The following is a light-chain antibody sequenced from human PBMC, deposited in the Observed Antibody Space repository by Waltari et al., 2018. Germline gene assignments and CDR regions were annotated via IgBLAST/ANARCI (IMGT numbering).Light chain of an antibody. Sequence: EIVMTQSPVTLSASPGERATLSCRASPSVSNNLAWYQQKPGQAPRLLIYGASTRASGIPARFSGSGSGTEFTLTISSLQSEDFAVYFCQQYNNWPPNTFGPGTKVDFK. CDR1: PSVSNN. J-gene: IGKJ3*01. V-gene: IGKV3-15*01. CDR2: GAS. CDR3: QQYNNWPPNT.